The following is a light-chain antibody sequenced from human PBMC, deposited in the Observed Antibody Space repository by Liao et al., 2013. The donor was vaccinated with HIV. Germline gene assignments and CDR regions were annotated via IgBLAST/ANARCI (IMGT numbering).Light chain of an antibody. CDR1: NVASKS. CDR3: QVWDSSSDHPYV. J-gene: IGLJ1*01. CDR2: YDS. Sequence: SYELTQPPSVSVAPGKTASITCGGNNVASKSVHWYQQKPGQAPVLVIYYDSDRPSGIPERFSGSNSGNTATLTISRVEAGDEADYYCQVWDSSSDHPYVFGTGTKVTVL. V-gene: IGLV3-21*01.